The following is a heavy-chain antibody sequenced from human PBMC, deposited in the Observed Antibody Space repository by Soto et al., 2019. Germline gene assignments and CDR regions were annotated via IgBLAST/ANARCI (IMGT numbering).Heavy chain of an antibody. Sequence: QVQLVESGGGVVQPGRSLRISCAASGFTLNRHAMHWVRQAPVKGLEWVAVISYDGSEKYYADSVKGRFTISRDSSKNTLYLQMDSLGPEDAAVYYCAREVGGSSPPGWGQGTLVTVFS. CDR2: ISYDGSEK. V-gene: IGHV3-30*04. D-gene: IGHD6-6*01. CDR3: AREVGGSSPPG. J-gene: IGHJ4*02. CDR1: GFTLNRHA.